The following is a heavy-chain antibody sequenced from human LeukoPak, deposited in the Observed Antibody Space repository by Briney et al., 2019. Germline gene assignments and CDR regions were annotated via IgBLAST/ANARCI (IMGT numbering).Heavy chain of an antibody. Sequence: SETLSLTCTVSGASVSGSPYYWGWIRQPPGKGLEWIGSIYSSGSTYYNASLQSRVTISIETSKNQLSLRLNSVTAADTAIYYCAKSGGYGLVDYWGQGTLVTVSS. CDR1: GASVSGSPYY. J-gene: IGHJ4*02. CDR2: IYSSGST. V-gene: IGHV4-39*01. D-gene: IGHD1-26*01. CDR3: AKSGGYGLVDY.